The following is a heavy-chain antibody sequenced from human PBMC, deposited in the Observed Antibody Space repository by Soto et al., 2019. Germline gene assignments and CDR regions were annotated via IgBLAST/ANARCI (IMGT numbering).Heavy chain of an antibody. D-gene: IGHD3-10*01. CDR1: GYSFTSYW. J-gene: IGHJ6*02. CDR3: ARHKYGSGRWAVYYGMDV. V-gene: IGHV5-51*01. Sequence: PGESLKISCKGSGYSFTSYWIGWVRQMPGKGLEWMGIIYPGDSDTRYSPSFQGQVTISADKSISTAYLQWSSLKASDTAMYYCARHKYGSGRWAVYYGMDVWGQGTTVTVSS. CDR2: IYPGDSDT.